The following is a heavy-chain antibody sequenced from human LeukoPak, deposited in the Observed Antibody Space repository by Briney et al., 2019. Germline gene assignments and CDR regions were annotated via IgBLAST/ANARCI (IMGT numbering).Heavy chain of an antibody. CDR1: GFTFSSYS. V-gene: IGHV3-23*01. D-gene: IGHD6-6*01. Sequence: GGSLRLSCAASGFTFSSYSMSWVRQAPGKGLEWVSAISGSGGSTYYADSVKGRFTISRDNSKNTLYLQMNSLRAEDTAVYYCAKLPLEYSSSNFDYRGQGTLVTVSS. CDR3: AKLPLEYSSSNFDY. J-gene: IGHJ4*02. CDR2: ISGSGGST.